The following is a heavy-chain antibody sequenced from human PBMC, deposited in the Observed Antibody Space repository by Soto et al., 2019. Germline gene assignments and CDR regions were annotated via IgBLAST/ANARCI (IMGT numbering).Heavy chain of an antibody. D-gene: IGHD3-22*01. CDR3: ARVIVVVSDAFDI. CDR1: GFTFSNYA. Sequence: QVQLVESGGGVVQPGRSLRRSCAASGFTFSNYAIHWVRQAPGKGLEWVAGISYDGSNKYYADSVKGRFTISRDNSENTVYLQMNSLRAEDTAVYYCARVIVVVSDAFDIWGQGTMVTVSS. CDR2: ISYDGSNK. J-gene: IGHJ3*02. V-gene: IGHV3-30-3*01.